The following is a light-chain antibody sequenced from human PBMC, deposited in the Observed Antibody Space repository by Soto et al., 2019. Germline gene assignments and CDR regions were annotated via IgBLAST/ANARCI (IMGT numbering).Light chain of an antibody. J-gene: IGKJ4*01. CDR3: QQYNSYPLT. CDR1: QGVNSW. V-gene: IGKV1-5*03. CDR2: QAS. Sequence: DIQVTQSPSTLSASVGDRVTITCRASQGVNSWLAWYQQKPGKAPKFLIYQASSLESGVPSRFSGSGSGTEFTLTISSLQPDDFATYYCQQYNSYPLTFGGGTKVDIK.